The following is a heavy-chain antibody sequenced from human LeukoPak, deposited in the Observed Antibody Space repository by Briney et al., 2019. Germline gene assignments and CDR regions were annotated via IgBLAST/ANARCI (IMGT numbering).Heavy chain of an antibody. CDR3: ARDRGDLEDY. CDR2: ISYGGSNG. CDR1: GFTFSSYA. V-gene: IGHV3-30-3*01. J-gene: IGHJ4*02. D-gene: IGHD3-16*01. Sequence: GGSLRLSCAASGFTFSSYAMHWVRQAPGEGLEWVAVISYGGSNGYYADSVKGRFTISRDNSKNTLYLQMNSLTAEDTATYYCARDRGDLEDYWGQGTLVTVSS.